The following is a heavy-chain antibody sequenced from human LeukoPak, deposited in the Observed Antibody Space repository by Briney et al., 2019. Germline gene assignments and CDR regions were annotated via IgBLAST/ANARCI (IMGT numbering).Heavy chain of an antibody. CDR1: GFTFSSYN. V-gene: IGHV3-21*06. Sequence: SGGSLRLSCAASGFTFSSYNFNWVRQAPGKGLQWVSSISVGGNYIYYADSVKGRFTISRDNTKNIMFLQMNSLRSDDTALYYCARLRVASHSFDSWGQGTRVSVSS. CDR3: ARLRVASHSFDS. J-gene: IGHJ4*02. CDR2: ISVGGNYI.